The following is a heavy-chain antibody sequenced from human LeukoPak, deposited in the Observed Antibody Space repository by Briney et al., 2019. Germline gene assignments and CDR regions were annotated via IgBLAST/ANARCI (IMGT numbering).Heavy chain of an antibody. CDR2: IYSGCST. CDR1: GFTGSSNY. J-gene: IGHJ4*02. CDR3: ARFPVVGATTLYYFDY. Sequence: GGSLRLSCAASGFTGSSNYMSWVRQAPGKGLEWVSVIYSGCSTYYADSVKGRFTISRDNSKNTLYLQMNSLRAEDTAVYYCARFPVVGATTLYYFDYWGQGTLVTVPS. V-gene: IGHV3-53*01. D-gene: IGHD1-26*01.